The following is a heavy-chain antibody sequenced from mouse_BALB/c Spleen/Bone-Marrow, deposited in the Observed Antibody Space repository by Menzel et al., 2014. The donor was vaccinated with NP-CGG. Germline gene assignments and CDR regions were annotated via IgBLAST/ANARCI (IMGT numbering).Heavy chain of an antibody. CDR3: ARGYDYSSWFAY. CDR2: VNVNGDRT. Sequence: VQLQQSGGGLVQPGGSLKLSCAASGFTFSNYGMSWVRQTPDKRLEMIATVNVNGDRTYHPDSVKGRFTISRDNAKNTLSLQMGSLKSEDTAMYYCARGYDYSSWFAYWGQGTLVTVSA. CDR1: GFTFSNYG. D-gene: IGHD2-4*01. V-gene: IGHV5-6-3*01. J-gene: IGHJ3*01.